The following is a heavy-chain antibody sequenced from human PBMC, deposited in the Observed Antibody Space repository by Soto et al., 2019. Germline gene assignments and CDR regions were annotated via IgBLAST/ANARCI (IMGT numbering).Heavy chain of an antibody. CDR2: ISGSGGST. V-gene: IGHV3-23*01. D-gene: IGHD3-10*01. Sequence: GGSLRLSCAASGFTFSSYAMSWVRQAPGKGLEWVSAISGSGGSTYYADSVKGRFTISRDNSKNTLYLQMNSLRAEDTAVYYCAKVGRGSEGSGSYRYYYYYMDVWGKGTTVTVSS. CDR3: AKVGRGSEGSGSYRYYYYYMDV. J-gene: IGHJ6*03. CDR1: GFTFSSYA.